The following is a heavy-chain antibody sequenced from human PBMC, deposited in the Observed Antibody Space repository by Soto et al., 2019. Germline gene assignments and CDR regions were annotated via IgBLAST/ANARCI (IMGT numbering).Heavy chain of an antibody. V-gene: IGHV1-18*01. CDR3: AREGQLGY. CDR2: ISGYNGNT. Sequence: VKVSCKASGYTFTNYRFSWVRQAPGQGLEWMGWISGYNGNTNYAERLQGRVTMTTDTSTSTAYRQLKSLRYDDTAVYYCAREGQLGYWGQGTPVTVSS. D-gene: IGHD6-6*01. CDR1: GYTFTNYR. J-gene: IGHJ4*02.